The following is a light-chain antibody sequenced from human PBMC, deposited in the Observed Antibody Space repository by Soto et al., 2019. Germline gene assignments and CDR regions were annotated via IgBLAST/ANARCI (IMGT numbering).Light chain of an antibody. CDR3: QQYYSTLRA. J-gene: IGKJ1*01. CDR1: QGISSW. V-gene: IGKV1-12*01. Sequence: DIQMTQSPSSVSASVGDRVTITCRASQGISSWLAWFQQQPGKAPKLLIYKASNLQTGVPDRFSGSGSGTDFTLTISSLQAEDVAVYYCQQYYSTLRAFGQGTKVEIK. CDR2: KAS.